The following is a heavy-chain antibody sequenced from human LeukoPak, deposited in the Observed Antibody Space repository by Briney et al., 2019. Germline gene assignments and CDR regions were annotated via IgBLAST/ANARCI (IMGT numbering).Heavy chain of an antibody. CDR1: GFTFSSYA. CDR2: ISGSGGST. CDR3: AKDHGGRYSYGNFDY. D-gene: IGHD5-18*01. J-gene: IGHJ4*02. Sequence: GGSLRLSCAASGFTFSSYAMSWVRQAPGKGLEWVSAISGSGGSTYYADSVKGRFTISRDNSKNTLYLQMNSLRAEDTAVYYCAKDHGGRYSYGNFDYWGQGTLVTVSS. V-gene: IGHV3-23*01.